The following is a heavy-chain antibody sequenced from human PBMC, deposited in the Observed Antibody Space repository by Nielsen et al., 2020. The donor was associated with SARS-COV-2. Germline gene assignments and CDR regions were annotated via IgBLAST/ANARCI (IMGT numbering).Heavy chain of an antibody. Sequence: SETLSLTCTVSGGSISSGDYYWSWIRQPPGKGLEWIGYIYYSGSTYYNPSLKSRVTISVDTSKNQFSLKLSSVTAADTAVYYCARTVPAATPGAFDIWGQGTMVTVSS. D-gene: IGHD2-2*01. CDR3: ARTVPAATPGAFDI. V-gene: IGHV4-30-4*01. CDR2: IYYSGST. J-gene: IGHJ3*02. CDR1: GGSISSGDYY.